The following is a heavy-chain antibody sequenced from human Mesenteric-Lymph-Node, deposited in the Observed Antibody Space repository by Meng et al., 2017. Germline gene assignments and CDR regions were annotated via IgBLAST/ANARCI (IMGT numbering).Heavy chain of an antibody. CDR2: MNPNSGNT. D-gene: IGHD3-9*01. CDR3: ASNIGYFDWLPDYYYYYGMDV. J-gene: IGHJ6*02. Sequence: ASVKVSCKASGYTFTSYDINWVRQAPGQGLEWMGWMNPNSGNTSYAQKFQGRVTMTKNTSISTAYMELSSLRSEDTAVYYCASNIGYFDWLPDYYYYYGMDVWGQGTTVTVSS. CDR1: GYTFTSYD. V-gene: IGHV1-8*01.